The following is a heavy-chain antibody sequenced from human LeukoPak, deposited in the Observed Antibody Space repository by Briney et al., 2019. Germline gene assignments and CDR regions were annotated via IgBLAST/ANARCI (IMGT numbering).Heavy chain of an antibody. V-gene: IGHV1-2*02. CDR1: GYTFTGFY. CDR3: AREGDFNGSGRGDS. Sequence: ASVRASCKTSGYTFTGFYIHWVRQAPGQGLEWMGWINPNTGGTNSAQKLQGRVTMTTDTSISTAYMDLRRLTSDDTAVYFCAREGDFNGSGRGDSWGQGTLVSVSS. D-gene: IGHD3-10*01. CDR2: INPNTGGT. J-gene: IGHJ4*02.